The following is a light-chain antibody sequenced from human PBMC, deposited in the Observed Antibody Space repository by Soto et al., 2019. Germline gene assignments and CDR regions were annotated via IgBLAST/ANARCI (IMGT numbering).Light chain of an antibody. CDR2: GAS. Sequence: DIQITQSPSTLSASAGDRVTITCRASQSISTWLAWYQQKPGKAPKLLIYGASSLASGVPSRFSGSGSGTEFTLTISSLQPDDFATYYCQQHNGYSERMFGQGTKV. J-gene: IGKJ1*01. CDR1: QSISTW. V-gene: IGKV1-5*01. CDR3: QQHNGYSERM.